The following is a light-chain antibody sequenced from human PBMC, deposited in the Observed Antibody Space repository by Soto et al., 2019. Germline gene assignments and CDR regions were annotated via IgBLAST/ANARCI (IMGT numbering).Light chain of an antibody. J-gene: IGKJ2*01. CDR2: DAS. CDR3: QQRNNWPPYT. V-gene: IGKV3-11*01. Sequence: EIVLTQSPATLSLSPGERATLSCRASQSVGRSLAWYQQTPGQAPRLLIYDASNRATGIPARFSGSGSGTDFTLTISSLEPEDFAVYYCQQRNNWPPYTFGQGTKLEIK. CDR1: QSVGRS.